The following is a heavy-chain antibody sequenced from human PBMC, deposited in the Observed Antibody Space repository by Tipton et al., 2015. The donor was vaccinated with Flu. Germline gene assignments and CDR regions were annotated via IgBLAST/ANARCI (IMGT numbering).Heavy chain of an antibody. J-gene: IGHJ5*02. CDR3: ARGLTTVVTPYWFDP. Sequence: TLSLTCAVYGGSFSGYYWSWIRQPPGKGLEWIGEINHSGSTNYTPSLKSRVTISVDTSKNQFSLKLSSVTAADTAVYYCARGLTTVVTPYWFDPWGQGTLVTVSS. CDR2: INHSGST. V-gene: IGHV4-34*01. CDR1: GGSFSGYY. D-gene: IGHD4-23*01.